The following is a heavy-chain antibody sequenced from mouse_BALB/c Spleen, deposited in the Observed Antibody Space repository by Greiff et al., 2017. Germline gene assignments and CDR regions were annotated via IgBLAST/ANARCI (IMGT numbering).Heavy chain of an antibody. CDR1: GYTFTDYA. Sequence: VQLQQSGAELVRPGVSVKISCKGSGYTFTDYAMHWVKQSHAKSLEWIGVISTYYGDASYNQKFKGKATMTVDKSSSTAYMELARLTSEDSAIYYCARGRRYDGSNSFDYWGQGTTLTVSS. CDR2: ISTYYGDA. J-gene: IGHJ2*01. V-gene: IGHV1S137*01. D-gene: IGHD2-3*01. CDR3: ARGRRYDGSNSFDY.